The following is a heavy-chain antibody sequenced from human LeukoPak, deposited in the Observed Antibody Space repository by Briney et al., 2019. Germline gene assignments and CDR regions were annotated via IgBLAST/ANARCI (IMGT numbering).Heavy chain of an antibody. CDR2: IYYSGST. CDR3: ARDHYYDSSGYTFRH. V-gene: IGHV4-59*01. Sequence: KSSETLSLTCTVSGGSISNYYWSWIRQPPGKGLEWIGYIYYSGSTNYNPSLKSRVTISVDTSKNQFSLKLSSVTAADTAVYYCARDHYYDSSGYTFRHWGQGTLVTVSS. CDR1: GGSISNYY. D-gene: IGHD3-22*01. J-gene: IGHJ1*01.